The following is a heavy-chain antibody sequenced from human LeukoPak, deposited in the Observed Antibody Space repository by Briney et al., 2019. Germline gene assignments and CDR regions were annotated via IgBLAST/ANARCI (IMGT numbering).Heavy chain of an antibody. CDR3: ARVGGNSGVYYYMDV. D-gene: IGHD4-23*01. CDR1: GGSISRYY. CDR2: INHSGST. V-gene: IGHV4-34*01. J-gene: IGHJ6*03. Sequence: SSETLSLTCTVSGGSISRYYWTWIRQPPGKGLEWIGEINHSGSTNCNPSLKSRVTISVDTSKNQFSLKLSSVTAADTAVYYCARVGGNSGVYYYMDVWGKGTTVTVSS.